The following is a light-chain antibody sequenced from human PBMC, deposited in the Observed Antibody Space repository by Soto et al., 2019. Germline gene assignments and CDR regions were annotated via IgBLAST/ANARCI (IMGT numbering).Light chain of an antibody. V-gene: IGKV3-11*01. CDR2: DVS. J-gene: IGKJ4*01. CDR1: QNVGSS. Sequence: EVVLTQSPATLSLSPGERATLSCRASQNVGSSLAWYQQKPGQAPRLLIYDVSNRATGTPARFSGSGSGAHFTLSISSLEPEDFVVYYCQQRSNWPLTFGGGTKVDIK. CDR3: QQRSNWPLT.